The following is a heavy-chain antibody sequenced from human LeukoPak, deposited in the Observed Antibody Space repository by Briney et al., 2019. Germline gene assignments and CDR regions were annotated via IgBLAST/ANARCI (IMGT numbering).Heavy chain of an antibody. J-gene: IGHJ4*02. CDR1: GGSISSSSYY. Sequence: KSSETLSLTCTVSGGSISSSSYYWGWIRQPPGKGLEWIGSIYYSGSTYYNPSLKSRVTISVDTSKNQFSLKLSSVTAADTAVYYCARVASHNYAYGGVVYWGQGTLATVSS. D-gene: IGHD2-2*01. V-gene: IGHV4-39*07. CDR2: IYYSGST. CDR3: ARVASHNYAYGGVVY.